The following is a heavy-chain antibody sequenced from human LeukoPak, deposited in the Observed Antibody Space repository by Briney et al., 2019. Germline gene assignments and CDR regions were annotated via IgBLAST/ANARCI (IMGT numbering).Heavy chain of an antibody. D-gene: IGHD4-11*01. CDR2: IYYRGST. V-gene: IGHV4-39*01. CDR3: ATYSDYEGYYYYYMDV. CDR1: GGSISSSIYY. Sequence: SETLSLTCTVSGGSISSSIYYWGWIRQPPGKGLEWIGSIYYRGSTSYNPSLKSRVTISVDTSKKQVSLKLTSVTAADTAVYYCATYSDYEGYYYYYMDVWGKGTTVTVSS. J-gene: IGHJ6*03.